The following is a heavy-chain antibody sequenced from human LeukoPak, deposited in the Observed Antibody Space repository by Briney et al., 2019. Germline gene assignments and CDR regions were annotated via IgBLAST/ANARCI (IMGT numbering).Heavy chain of an antibody. J-gene: IGHJ4*02. CDR2: ISGSGGST. CDR3: ARGSGFETGDY. D-gene: IGHD5-12*01. CDR1: GFTFSSYG. V-gene: IGHV3-23*01. Sequence: GGSLRLSCAASGFTFSSYGMSWVRQAPGKGLEWVSAISGSGGSTYYADSVKGRFTISRDNSKNTVYLQMNSLRVEDTAMYYCARGSGFETGDYWGQGTLVTVSS.